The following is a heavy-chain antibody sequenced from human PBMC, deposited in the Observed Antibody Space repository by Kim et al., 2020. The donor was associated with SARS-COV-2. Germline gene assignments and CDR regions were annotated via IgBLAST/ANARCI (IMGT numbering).Heavy chain of an antibody. CDR3: ARDEETYGGDY. D-gene: IGHD4-17*01. J-gene: IGHJ4*02. Sequence: ISHADSGKGRFTISRDNAKNSLYLQMNSLRAEDTAVYYCARDEETYGGDYWGQGTLVTVSS. V-gene: IGHV3-21*01. CDR2: I.